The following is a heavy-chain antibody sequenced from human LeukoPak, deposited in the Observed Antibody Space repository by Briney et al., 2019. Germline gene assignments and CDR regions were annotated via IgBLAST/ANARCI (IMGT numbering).Heavy chain of an antibody. D-gene: IGHD2-15*01. CDR3: ARGVRYCSGGSCYFLGAFDI. V-gene: IGHV3-48*03. CDR1: GFTFSSYE. CDR2: ISSSGSTI. Sequence: GGSLRLSCAASGFTFSSYEMNWVRQAPGKGLEWVAYISSSGSTIYYADSVKGRFTISRDNAKNSLYLQMNSLRAEDTAVYYCARGVRYCSGGSCYFLGAFDIWGQGTMVTVSS. J-gene: IGHJ3*02.